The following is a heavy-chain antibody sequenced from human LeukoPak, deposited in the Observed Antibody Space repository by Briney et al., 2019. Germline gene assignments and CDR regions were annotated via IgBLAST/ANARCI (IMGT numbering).Heavy chain of an antibody. CDR1: GGSISSSSYY. D-gene: IGHD2-15*01. V-gene: IGHV4-39*07. CDR2: IYHSGST. Sequence: SETLSLTCTVSGGSISSSSYYWGWIRQPPGKGLEWIGEIYHSGSTNYIPSLKSRVTISVDKSKNQFSLNLSSVTAADTAVYYCARFGGLDNYFDYWGQGTLVTVSS. J-gene: IGHJ4*02. CDR3: ARFGGLDNYFDY.